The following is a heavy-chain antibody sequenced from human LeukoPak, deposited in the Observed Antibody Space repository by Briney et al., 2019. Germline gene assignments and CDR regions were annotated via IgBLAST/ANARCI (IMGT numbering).Heavy chain of an antibody. CDR1: GGSISSSSYY. CDR3: ASLRGGLDY. Sequence: SETLSLTCTVSGGSISSSSYYWGWTRQPPGKGLEWIGSIYYSGSTYYNPSLKSRVTISVDTSKNQFSLKLSSVTAADTAVYYCASLRGGLDYWGQGTLVTVSS. J-gene: IGHJ4*02. CDR2: IYYSGST. D-gene: IGHD4-17*01. V-gene: IGHV4-39*07.